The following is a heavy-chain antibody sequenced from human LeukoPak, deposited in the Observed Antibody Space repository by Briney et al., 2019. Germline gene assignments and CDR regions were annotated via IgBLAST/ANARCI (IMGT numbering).Heavy chain of an antibody. V-gene: IGHV3-7*01. D-gene: IGHD5-12*01. J-gene: IGHJ3*02. Sequence: GGSLRLSWAASGFTFSSYWMSWVRQAPGKGLEWVANIKQDGSEKYYVDSVKGRFTISRDNAKNSLYLQMNSLRAEDTAVYYCARDLSGSWEDAFDIWGQGTMVTVSS. CDR2: IKQDGSEK. CDR3: ARDLSGSWEDAFDI. CDR1: GFTFSSYW.